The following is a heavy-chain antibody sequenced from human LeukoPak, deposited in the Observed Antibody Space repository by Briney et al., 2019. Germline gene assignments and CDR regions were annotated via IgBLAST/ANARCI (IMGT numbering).Heavy chain of an antibody. D-gene: IGHD3-9*01. CDR3: ARAPYYDILTGPDP. CDR1: GFIFSHYG. Sequence: PGGSLRLSCAASGFIFSHYGMHWVRQAPGKGLEWVAVIQNDASTENFADSVKGRFTISRDNSKNTVFLQMNSLRAEDTAVYYCARAPYYDILTGPDPWGQGTLVTVSS. CDR2: IQNDASTE. J-gene: IGHJ5*02. V-gene: IGHV3-30*02.